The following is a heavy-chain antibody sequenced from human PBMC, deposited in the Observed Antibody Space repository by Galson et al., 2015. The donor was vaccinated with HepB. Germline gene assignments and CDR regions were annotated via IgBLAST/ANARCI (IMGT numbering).Heavy chain of an antibody. J-gene: IGHJ5*02. CDR2: INSDGSST. D-gene: IGHD2-2*01. Sequence: SLRLSCAASGFTFSNYWMQWVRQAPGKGLVWVSRINSDGSSTNYADSVKGRFTISRDNAKNTLYLQMNSLRVEDTAIYYCARVPYCDSASCYSWFDPCGQGTLVTVSS. CDR1: GFTFSNYW. V-gene: IGHV3-74*01. CDR3: ARVPYCDSASCYSWFDP.